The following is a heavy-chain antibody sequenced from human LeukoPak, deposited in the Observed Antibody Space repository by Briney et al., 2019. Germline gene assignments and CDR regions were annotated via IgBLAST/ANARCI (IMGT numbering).Heavy chain of an antibody. CDR2: IYYSGSI. CDR3: ARHSGSSWDFYFDS. CDR1: GGSISNYY. Sequence: SETLSLTCTVSGGSISNYYWNWIGQRPGKGLEGIGYIYYSGSINYNHSLRSRVTISVDTSKNQFALKLSSVTAADTAVYYCARHSGSSWDFYFDSWGQGTLVTVSS. V-gene: IGHV4-59*08. J-gene: IGHJ4*02. D-gene: IGHD6-13*01.